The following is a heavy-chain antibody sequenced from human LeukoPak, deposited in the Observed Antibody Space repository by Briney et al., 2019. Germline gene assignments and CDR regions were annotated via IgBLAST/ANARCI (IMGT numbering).Heavy chain of an antibody. J-gene: IGHJ4*02. D-gene: IGHD3-9*01. CDR2: ISYDGSNK. CDR1: GFTFSSYA. CDR3: ASDEEDVLRYFFDY. V-gene: IGHV3-30*04. Sequence: GGSLRLSCAASGFTFSSYAMHWVRQAPGKGLEWVAVISYDGSNKYYADSVKGRFTISRDNSKNTLYLQMNSLRAEDTAVYYCASDEEDVLRYFFDYWGQGTLVTVSS.